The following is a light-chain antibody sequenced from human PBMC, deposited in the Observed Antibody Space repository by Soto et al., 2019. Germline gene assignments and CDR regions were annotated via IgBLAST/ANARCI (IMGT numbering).Light chain of an antibody. Sequence: EIVLTQSPATLSLSPGERATLSCRASQSVSSYLAWYQQKPGQAPRLLIYDASNRATGIPARFSGSGSGTDFTLTISSLEAEDFAVYYCQQRSNWITFGQGPLLEIK. CDR1: QSVSSY. CDR3: QQRSNWIT. J-gene: IGKJ5*01. CDR2: DAS. V-gene: IGKV3-11*01.